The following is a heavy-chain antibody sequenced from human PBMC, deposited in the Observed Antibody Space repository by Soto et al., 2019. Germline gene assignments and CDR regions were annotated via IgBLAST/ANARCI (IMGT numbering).Heavy chain of an antibody. CDR3: ARLYRGYSYADY. Sequence: EVQLVESGGGLVQPGGXXXLSCAXSGFTFXSYWMSWXRQAPGKGLEWVANIKQDGSEKYYVDSVKGRFTISRDNAKNSLYLQMNSLRAEDTAVYYCARLYRGYSYADYWGQGTLVTVSS. CDR2: IKQDGSEK. J-gene: IGHJ4*02. D-gene: IGHD5-18*01. CDR1: GFTFXSYW. V-gene: IGHV3-7*03.